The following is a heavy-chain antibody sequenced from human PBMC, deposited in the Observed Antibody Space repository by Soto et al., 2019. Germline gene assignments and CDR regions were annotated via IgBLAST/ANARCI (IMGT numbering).Heavy chain of an antibody. CDR2: INPSGGST. J-gene: IGHJ6*02. D-gene: IGHD6-19*01. V-gene: IGHV1-46*03. Sequence: ASVKVSCKASGYTFTSDGISWVRQVPGRGLEWMGIINPSGGSTSYAQKFQGRVTMTRDTSTSTVYMELSSLRSEDTAVYYCARDIAVAAPEYYYYYYGMDVWGQGTTVTVSS. CDR3: ARDIAVAAPEYYYYYYGMDV. CDR1: GYTFTSDG.